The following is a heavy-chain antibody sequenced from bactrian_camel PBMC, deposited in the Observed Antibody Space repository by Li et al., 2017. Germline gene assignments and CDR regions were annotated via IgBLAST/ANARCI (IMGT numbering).Heavy chain of an antibody. CDR1: GYIFDSSI. D-gene: IGHD4*01. Sequence: HVQLVESGGGSVQAGGSLKLSCVTSGYIFDSSIMGWYRQAPGKEREGVAAIDIEGGTTYADSVKGRFTISQDNAKDTLYLQMDSLKPEDTAMYYCAADGACELGIPSIDSADYDECNWNYWGPGTQVTVS. CDR2: IDIEGGT. V-gene: IGHV3S53*01. CDR3: AADGACELGIPSIDSADYDECNWNY. J-gene: IGHJ4*01.